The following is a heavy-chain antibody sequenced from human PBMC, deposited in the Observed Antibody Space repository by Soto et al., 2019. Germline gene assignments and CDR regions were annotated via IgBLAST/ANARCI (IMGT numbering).Heavy chain of an antibody. Sequence: EVQLLESGGGLVQPGGSLRLSCAVSGFTFSSHAMSWVRQAPGKGLECVSGITGSGDSTYYADSVKGRFTISRDKSKSTLYLQMNGLRAEDTAVYCGAKDLQCSGWLSAQSFDYWGQGTQVTVSS. D-gene: IGHD6-19*01. V-gene: IGHV3-23*01. J-gene: IGHJ4*02. CDR2: ITGSGDST. CDR1: GFTFSSHA. CDR3: AKDLQCSGWLSAQSFDY.